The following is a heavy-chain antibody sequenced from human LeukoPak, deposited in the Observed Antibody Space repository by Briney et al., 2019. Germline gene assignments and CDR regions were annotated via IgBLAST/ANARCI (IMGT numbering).Heavy chain of an antibody. CDR1: GFTFDDYA. CDR2: ISWNSDSI. Sequence: PGRSLRLSCAASGFTFDDYAMHWVRQAPGKGLEWVSGISWNSDSIGYTHSVKGRFTISRDNAKNSLYLQMNSLRAEDTAVYYCAREEEQQLAFDYWGQGTLVTVSS. D-gene: IGHD6-13*01. CDR3: AREEEQQLAFDY. J-gene: IGHJ4*02. V-gene: IGHV3-9*01.